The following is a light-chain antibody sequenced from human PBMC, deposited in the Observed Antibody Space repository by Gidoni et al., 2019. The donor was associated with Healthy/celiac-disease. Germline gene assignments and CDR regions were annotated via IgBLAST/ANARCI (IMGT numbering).Light chain of an antibody. Sequence: IQMTQSPSSLSASVGDRVTITCRASQSISSYLNWYQQKPGKAPKLLIYAASSLQSGVRSRFSGSGSGTDFTLTISSLQPEDFATYYCQQSYSTPLTFGGXTKVEIK. J-gene: IGKJ4*01. CDR3: QQSYSTPLT. V-gene: IGKV1-39*01. CDR1: QSISSY. CDR2: AAS.